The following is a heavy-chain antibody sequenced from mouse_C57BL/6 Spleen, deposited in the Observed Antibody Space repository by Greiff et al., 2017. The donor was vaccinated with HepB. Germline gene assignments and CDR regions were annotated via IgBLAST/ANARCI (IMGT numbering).Heavy chain of an antibody. Sequence: EVQLQQSGPELVKPGASVKISCKASGYTFTDYYMNWVKQSHGKSLEWIGDINPNNGGTSYNQKFKGKATLTVDKSSSTAYMELRSLTSEDSAVYYCAINYYGSFYAMDYWGQGTSVTVSS. D-gene: IGHD1-1*01. J-gene: IGHJ4*01. V-gene: IGHV1-26*01. CDR1: GYTFTDYY. CDR2: INPNNGGT. CDR3: AINYYGSFYAMDY.